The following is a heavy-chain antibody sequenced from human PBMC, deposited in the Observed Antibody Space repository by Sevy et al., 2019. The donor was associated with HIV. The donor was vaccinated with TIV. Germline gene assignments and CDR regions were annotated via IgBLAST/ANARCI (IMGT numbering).Heavy chain of an antibody. CDR1: GGSISTYY. Sequence: SETLSLTCTVSGGSISTYYWSWIRQPPGKGLEYIGYIYYTGSTNYNPSLKSRVTISVDTSKNQFSLKLRSVTAVDTAVYYCARAPPVRSGDDSLNWFDPWGKGTLVTV. J-gene: IGHJ5*02. CDR2: IYYTGST. D-gene: IGHD5-12*01. CDR3: ARAPPVRSGDDSLNWFDP. V-gene: IGHV4-59*01.